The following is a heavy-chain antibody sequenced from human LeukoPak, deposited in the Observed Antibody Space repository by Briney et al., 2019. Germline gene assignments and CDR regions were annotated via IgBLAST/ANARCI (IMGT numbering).Heavy chain of an antibody. CDR3: ARLPQYYDFWSGYYSVGSYFDY. J-gene: IGHJ4*02. CDR2: IYYSGSA. Sequence: PSETLSLTCTVSGGFFSSPTYYWSWVRQPPGKGLEWIGYIYYSGSANYNPSLKSRVTISVDTSKNQFSLKLSSVTAADTAVYYCARLPQYYDFWSGYYSVGSYFDYWGQGTLVTVSS. CDR1: GGFFSSPTYY. V-gene: IGHV4-61*01. D-gene: IGHD3-3*01.